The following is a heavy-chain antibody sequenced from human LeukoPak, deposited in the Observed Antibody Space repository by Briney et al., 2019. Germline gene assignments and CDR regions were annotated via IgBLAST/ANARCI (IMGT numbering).Heavy chain of an antibody. J-gene: IGHJ4*02. Sequence: GGSLRLSCAASGFTFSSYGMSWVRQAPGKGLEWVSAISGSGGITYYADSVKGRFTISRDNSNNTLYLQMNSLRAEDTAVYYCAKGHYYYGSGSRPPFDYWGQGTLVTVSS. V-gene: IGHV3-23*01. D-gene: IGHD3-10*01. CDR3: AKGHYYYGSGSRPPFDY. CDR2: ISGSGGIT. CDR1: GFTFSSYG.